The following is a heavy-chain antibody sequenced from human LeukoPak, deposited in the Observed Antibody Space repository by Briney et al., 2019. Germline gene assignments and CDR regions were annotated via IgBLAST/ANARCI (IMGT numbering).Heavy chain of an antibody. Sequence: SETLSLTCTVSDDSISDYYRGWIRQPPGKGLEWIGCIHNSGTSTYNPSLKSRVTISVDTSKNQFSLKLTSVSAADTAVYYCARQDQSYDFWAGLVELGAFNIWGQGTMVTVSS. CDR2: IHNSGTS. V-gene: IGHV4-59*08. J-gene: IGHJ3*02. CDR3: ARQDQSYDFWAGLVELGAFNI. CDR1: DDSISDYY. D-gene: IGHD3-3*01.